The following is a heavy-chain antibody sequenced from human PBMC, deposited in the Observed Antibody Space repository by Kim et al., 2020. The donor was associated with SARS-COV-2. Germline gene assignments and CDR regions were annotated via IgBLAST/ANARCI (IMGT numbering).Heavy chain of an antibody. D-gene: IGHD6-13*01. V-gene: IGHV3-30*01. Sequence: VDSGKGRFTISRDNSKNTLYLQMNSLRAEDTAVYYCARVRTPGSWYWFDPWGQGTLVTVSS. CDR3: ARVRTPGSWYWFDP. J-gene: IGHJ5*02.